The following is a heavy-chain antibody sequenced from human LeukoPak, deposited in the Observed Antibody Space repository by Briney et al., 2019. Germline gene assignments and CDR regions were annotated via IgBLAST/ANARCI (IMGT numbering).Heavy chain of an antibody. D-gene: IGHD3-16*01. Sequence: PSETLSLTCSISGDSITTKSYCWGGRRQSPGKGLEWIVSIYASGHSYYNPPRKTRATISPNTSKNQYSLRLTSVTAADTAPYYCARRGIWDLQIGNWFDPWGQGILVTVSS. CDR1: GDSITTKSYC. V-gene: IGHV4-39*01. CDR3: ARRGIWDLQIGNWFDP. J-gene: IGHJ5*02. CDR2: IYASGHS.